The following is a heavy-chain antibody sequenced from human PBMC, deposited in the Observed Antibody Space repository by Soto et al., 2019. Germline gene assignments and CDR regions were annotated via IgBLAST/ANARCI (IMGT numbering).Heavy chain of an antibody. D-gene: IGHD3-3*01. CDR2: ISGSGGST. CDR3: AKGLHYDFWSGSSANEYYYYGMDV. Sequence: GGSLRLSCAASGFTFSSYAMSWVRQAPGKGLEWVSAISGSGGSTYYADSVKGRFTISRDNSKNTLYLQMNSLRAEDTAVYYCAKGLHYDFWSGSSANEYYYYGMDVWGQGTTVTVSS. J-gene: IGHJ6*02. V-gene: IGHV3-23*01. CDR1: GFTFSSYA.